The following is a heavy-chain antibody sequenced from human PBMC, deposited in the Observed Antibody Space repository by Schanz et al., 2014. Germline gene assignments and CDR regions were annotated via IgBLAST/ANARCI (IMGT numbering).Heavy chain of an antibody. D-gene: IGHD6-13*01. Sequence: EVQLVESGGGLVKPGGSLRLSCAASTSIFNHAWMSWVRQAPGKGLEWLGRIKSKTEGDTTDYAAPVKGIFSISRDDSHSTLYLQMNNLKIEVTAVYYCATASSPVREAGAGSSFHLWGQGTLVTVSP. CDR1: TSIFNHAW. CDR3: ATASSPVREAGAGSSFHL. J-gene: IGHJ1*01. V-gene: IGHV3-15*01. CDR2: IKSKTEGDTT.